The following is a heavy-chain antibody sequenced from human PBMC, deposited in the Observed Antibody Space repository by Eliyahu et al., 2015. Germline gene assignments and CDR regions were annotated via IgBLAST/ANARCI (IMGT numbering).Heavy chain of an antibody. Sequence: EVQVVESGGGLVQPGGSLRLSCAASGFTYNIYWMSWVRQAPGKGLEWVANINQDGSVKNYVDSVKGRFTISRDNAKSSVYLEMNSLRAEDTAFYYCARDFDSFWGQGTLVTVSS. J-gene: IGHJ4*02. CDR2: INQDGSVK. CDR1: GFTYNIYW. CDR3: ARDFDSF. D-gene: IGHD3-16*02. V-gene: IGHV3-7*01.